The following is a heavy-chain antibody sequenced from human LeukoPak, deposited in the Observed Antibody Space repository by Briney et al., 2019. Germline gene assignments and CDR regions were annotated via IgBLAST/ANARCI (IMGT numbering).Heavy chain of an antibody. J-gene: IGHJ4*02. CDR3: AREDEGATDY. D-gene: IGHD1-26*01. Sequence: PSETLSLTCTVSGGSISSYYWSWIRQPPGKGLEGIGYIYYSGSTNYNPSLKSRVTISVDTSKNQFSLKLSSVTAADTAVYYCAREDEGATDYWGQGTLVTVSS. V-gene: IGHV4-59*01. CDR1: GGSISSYY. CDR2: IYYSGST.